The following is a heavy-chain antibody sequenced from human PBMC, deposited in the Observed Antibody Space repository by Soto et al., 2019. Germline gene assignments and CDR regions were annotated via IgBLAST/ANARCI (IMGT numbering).Heavy chain of an antibody. CDR3: AGKYLAKTPTGFSPFDP. CDR2: IYYSGST. V-gene: IGHV4-39*07. Sequence: KPSETLSLTCTVPGGSISSSSYHWVWIRQPPGKGLEWIGNIYYSGSTYYTPSLKSRVTISVDTSKNQFSLKLSSVTAADTAVYYCAGKYLAKTPTGFSPFDPWGQGTLVTVSS. CDR1: GGSISSSSYH. J-gene: IGHJ5*02. D-gene: IGHD2-2*01.